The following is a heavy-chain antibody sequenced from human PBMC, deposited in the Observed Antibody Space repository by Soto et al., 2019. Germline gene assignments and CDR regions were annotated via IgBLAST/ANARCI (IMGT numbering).Heavy chain of an antibody. D-gene: IGHD6-19*01. V-gene: IGHV4-34*01. CDR2: INHSGST. CDR1: GGSLSGYY. Sequence: TSETLSLTCAVYGGSLSGYYWSWIRQPPGKGLEWIGEINHSGSTNYNPSLKSRVTISVDTSQNRFSLKLSSVTAADTAVYYCARAYSSGWQGHWFDPWGQGTLVTVSS. J-gene: IGHJ5*02. CDR3: ARAYSSGWQGHWFDP.